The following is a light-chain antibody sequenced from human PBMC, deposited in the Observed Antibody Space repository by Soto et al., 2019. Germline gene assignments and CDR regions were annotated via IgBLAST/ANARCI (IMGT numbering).Light chain of an antibody. CDR3: QQFGNSPKFS. CDR2: GAS. J-gene: IGKJ3*01. CDR1: QSLSSSY. V-gene: IGKV3-20*01. Sequence: EIVLTQSPGTLSLSPGERATLSCRASQSLSSSYLAWYQQKPGQAPRLLIYGASSRANGVPDRFSGSESETDFTLTINRLEPEDSAVYYCQQFGNSPKFSFGPGTKVDIK.